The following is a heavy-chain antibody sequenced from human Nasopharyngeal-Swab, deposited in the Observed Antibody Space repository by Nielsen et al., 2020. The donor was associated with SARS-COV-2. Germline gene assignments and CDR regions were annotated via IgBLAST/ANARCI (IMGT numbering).Heavy chain of an antibody. V-gene: IGHV4-34*01. D-gene: IGHD6-19*01. J-gene: IGHJ3*02. Sequence: WIRQPPGKGLEWIGEINHSGSTNYNPSLKSRVTISVDTFKNQFSLKLSSVTAADTAVYYCARGPQLLYSSGRLTKKNAFDIWGQGTMVTVSS. CDR2: INHSGST. CDR3: ARGPQLLYSSGRLTKKNAFDI.